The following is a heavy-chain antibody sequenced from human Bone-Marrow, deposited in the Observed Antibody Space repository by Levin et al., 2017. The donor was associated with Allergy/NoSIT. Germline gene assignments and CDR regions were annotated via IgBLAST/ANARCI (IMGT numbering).Heavy chain of an antibody. CDR2: ISGSGGST. V-gene: IGHV3-23*01. CDR3: ATKQELLGYCSSTSCQQPLNDY. D-gene: IGHD2-2*01. J-gene: IGHJ4*02. Sequence: GESLKISCAASGFTFSSYAMSWVRQAPGKGLEWVSAISGSGGSTYYADSVKGRFTISRDNSKNTLYLQMNSLRAEDTAVYYCATKQELLGYCSSTSCQQPLNDYWGQGTLVTVSS. CDR1: GFTFSSYA.